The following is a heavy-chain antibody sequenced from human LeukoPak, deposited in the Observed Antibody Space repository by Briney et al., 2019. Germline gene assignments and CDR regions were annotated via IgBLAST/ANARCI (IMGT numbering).Heavy chain of an antibody. Sequence: SETLSLTCAVYGGSFSGYYWSWIRQPPGKGLEWIGEINHSGSTNYNPSLKSRVTISVDTSKNQFSLKLSSVTAADTAVYYCATFAPKQWLVFDYWGQGTLVTVSS. V-gene: IGHV4-34*01. D-gene: IGHD6-19*01. CDR1: GGSFSGYY. J-gene: IGHJ4*02. CDR2: INHSGST. CDR3: ATFAPKQWLVFDY.